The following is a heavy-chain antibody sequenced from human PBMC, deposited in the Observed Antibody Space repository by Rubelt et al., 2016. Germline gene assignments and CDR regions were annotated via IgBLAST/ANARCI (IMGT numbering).Heavy chain of an antibody. V-gene: IGHV4-39*01. CDR1: GGSISSSSYY. J-gene: IGHJ3*02. Sequence: QLQLQESGPGLVKPSETLSLTCTVSGGSISSSSYYWGWIRQPPGKGLEWIGSIYYSGSTYYNPSLKSRVTISVDTSKNQFSLKLNSVTAADTAVYYCARLQLGGAFDIWGQGTMVTVSS. CDR2: IYYSGST. D-gene: IGHD2-2*01. CDR3: ARLQLGGAFDI.